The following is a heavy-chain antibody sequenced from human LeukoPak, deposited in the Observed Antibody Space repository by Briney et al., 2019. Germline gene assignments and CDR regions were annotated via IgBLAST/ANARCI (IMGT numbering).Heavy chain of an antibody. Sequence: PGGSLRLSCGTSGFNFSRYWMSWVRQPPGKGLEWVAKIKLDGSDKDYADSVRGRFLISRDNTKNSLFLRMNSLRVEDTAIYYCATEPAFAFWGQGTLVTVSS. CDR2: IKLDGSDK. CDR1: GFNFSRYW. D-gene: IGHD3-16*01. J-gene: IGHJ4*02. V-gene: IGHV3-7*01. CDR3: ATEPAFAF.